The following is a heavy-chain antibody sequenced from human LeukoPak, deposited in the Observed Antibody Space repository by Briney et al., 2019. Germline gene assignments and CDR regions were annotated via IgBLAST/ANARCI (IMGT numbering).Heavy chain of an antibody. CDR3: ARGRQLILYYYGMGV. V-gene: IGHV4-39*02. D-gene: IGHD6-13*01. CDR1: GGSISSSSYY. Sequence: SETLSLTCTVSGGSISSSSYYWGWIRQPPGKGLEWIGSIYYSGSTYYNPSLKSRVTISVDTSKNHFSLKLSSVTAADTAVYYCARGRQLILYYYGMGVWGQGTTVTVSS. J-gene: IGHJ6*02. CDR2: IYYSGST.